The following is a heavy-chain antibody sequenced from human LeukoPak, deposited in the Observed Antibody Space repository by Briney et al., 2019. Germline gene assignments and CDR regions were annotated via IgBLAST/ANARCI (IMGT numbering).Heavy chain of an antibody. J-gene: IGHJ4*02. CDR2: ISAYNGNT. V-gene: IGHV1-18*01. CDR1: GYTFTSYG. Sequence: ASVKVSCKASGYTFTSYGISWVRQAPGQGLEWMGWISAYNGNTNYAQKLQGRVTMTTDTSTSTAYMELRSLRSDDTAVYYCAAGSRRPTQPHYFDYWGQGTLVTVSS. D-gene: IGHD3-10*01. CDR3: AAGSRRPTQPHYFDY.